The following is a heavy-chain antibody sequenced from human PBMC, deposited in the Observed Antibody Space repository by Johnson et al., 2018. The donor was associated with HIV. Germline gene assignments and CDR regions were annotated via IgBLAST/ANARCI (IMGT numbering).Heavy chain of an antibody. V-gene: IGHV3-7*01. Sequence: VQLVESGGGLVKPGGSLRLSCAASGFTFSNYWMSWVRQAAGKGLTWVANIKNDGSAKYYVDSVRRRFLISRDNAKNSLYLKMSCLTAEDTAVYYCVFDTSTYAAFDMWGQGTMVTVSS. CDR2: IKNDGSAK. CDR3: VFDTSTYAAFDM. J-gene: IGHJ3*02. CDR1: GFTFSNYW. D-gene: IGHD5-12*01.